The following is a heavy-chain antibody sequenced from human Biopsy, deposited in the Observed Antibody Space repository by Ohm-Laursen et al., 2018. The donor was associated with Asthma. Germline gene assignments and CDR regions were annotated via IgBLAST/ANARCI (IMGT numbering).Heavy chain of an antibody. CDR1: GGTFNTYV. CDR2: INSVFGTT. V-gene: IGHV1-69*13. J-gene: IGHJ4*02. D-gene: IGHD2-2*01. Sequence: SVKVSCKSLGGTFNTYVIGWVRQAPGQGLKWMGGINSVFGTTTYPQKFQDRVTITADDSPSTVYMELSSLRSEDTAVYYCARKAGSCISRTCYSLDFWGQGTLVTVSS. CDR3: ARKAGSCISRTCYSLDF.